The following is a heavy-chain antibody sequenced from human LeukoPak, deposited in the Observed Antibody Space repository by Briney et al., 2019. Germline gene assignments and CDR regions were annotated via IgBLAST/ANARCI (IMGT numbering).Heavy chain of an antibody. CDR1: GFIFSNYA. D-gene: IGHD3-22*01. Sequence: GSLRLSCAASGFIFSNYAMTWARLTPGKGLEWVSAISGSGGTTYYADSVKGRFTISRDSSTNTLYLQLSSLRAEDTAIYYCARDMSEYYNSSGYRVFWGQGTLVTVSS. CDR3: ARDMSEYYNSSGYRVF. CDR2: ISGSGGTT. J-gene: IGHJ4*02. V-gene: IGHV3-23*01.